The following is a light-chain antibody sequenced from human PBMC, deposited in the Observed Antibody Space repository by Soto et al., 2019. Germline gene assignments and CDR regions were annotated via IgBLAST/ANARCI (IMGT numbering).Light chain of an antibody. V-gene: IGLV1-47*01. CDR1: SSNIGSSY. Sequence: QSVLTQPPSASGTPGQRVTISCSGSSSNIGSSYVYWYQQLPGTAPKLLIYRNNQRPSGVPGRFSGSKSGTSASLAISGLRSEDEADYFCAAWDHSLSVLFGGGTKLTVL. J-gene: IGLJ2*01. CDR3: AAWDHSLSVL. CDR2: RNN.